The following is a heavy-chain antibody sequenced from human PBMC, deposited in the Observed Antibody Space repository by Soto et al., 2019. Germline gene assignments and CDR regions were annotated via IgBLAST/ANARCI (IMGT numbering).Heavy chain of an antibody. CDR3: TRRAGYIDY. V-gene: IGHV5-51*01. J-gene: IGHJ4*01. D-gene: IGHD6-13*01. Sequence: GESLKISCKASGYSLTSYWIGWVRQRPGKGLEWMGIVHPGDSDTRYNPSFRGQVTISVDRSTSTAYLQWSSLKASDTAMYYCTRRAGYIDYWGHGTLVTVSS. CDR1: GYSLTSYW. CDR2: VHPGDSDT.